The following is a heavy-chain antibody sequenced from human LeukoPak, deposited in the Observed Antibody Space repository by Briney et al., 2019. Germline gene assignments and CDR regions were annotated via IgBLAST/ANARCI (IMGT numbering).Heavy chain of an antibody. CDR1: GFTFSSYG. CDR2: IRNDGSDT. CDR3: AKAHRSYGSWYFDY. D-gene: IGHD5-18*01. Sequence: GGSLRLSCAASGFTFSSYGMHWVRQAPGKGLEWVAFIRNDGSDTFYADSVKGRFTISRDNSKNTLYLQMNSLRPEDTAVFYCAKAHRSYGSWYFDYWGQGTLVTVSS. V-gene: IGHV3-30*02. J-gene: IGHJ4*02.